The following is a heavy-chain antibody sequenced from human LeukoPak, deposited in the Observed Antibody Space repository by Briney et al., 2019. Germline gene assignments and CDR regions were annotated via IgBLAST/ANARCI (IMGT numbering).Heavy chain of an antibody. CDR2: IYYSGST. V-gene: IGHV4-39*01. Sequence: ETLSLTCTVSGGSISSSSYYWGWIRQPPGKGLEWIGSIYYSGSTYYNPSLKSRVTISVDTSKNQFSLKLSSVTAADTAVYYCARQYCSRTSCYMGRGFFDYWGQGTLVTVSS. J-gene: IGHJ4*02. CDR1: GGSISSSSYY. D-gene: IGHD2-2*02. CDR3: ARQYCSRTSCYMGRGFFDY.